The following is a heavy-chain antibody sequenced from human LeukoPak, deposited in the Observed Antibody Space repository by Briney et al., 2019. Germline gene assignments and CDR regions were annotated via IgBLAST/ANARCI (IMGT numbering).Heavy chain of an antibody. V-gene: IGHV1-18*01. CDR2: FSVYTGST. J-gene: IGHJ5*02. Sequence: ASVKVSCKASGYTFTAHGISWVRQAPGQGLEWMGWFSVYTGSTKYAQKFQGRVTMTTDTSTSTAYMELRSLRSDDTAVYFCARDGGWQYVDYAWRFDPWGQGTLVTVSS. CDR1: GYTFTAHG. CDR3: ARDGGWQYVDYAWRFDP. D-gene: IGHD4-17*01.